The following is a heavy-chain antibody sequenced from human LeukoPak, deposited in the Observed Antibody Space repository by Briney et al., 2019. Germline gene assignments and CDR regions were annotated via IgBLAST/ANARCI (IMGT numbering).Heavy chain of an antibody. CDR1: GFTFSSYG. Sequence: GGSLRLSCAASGFTFSSYGMHWVRQAPGKGLEWVAFIRYDGSNKYYADSVKGRFTISRDNSKNTLYLQMNSLRAEDTAVYYCARVIRGWQGYRAAYYFDYWGQGTLVTVSS. CDR2: IRYDGSNK. J-gene: IGHJ4*02. CDR3: ARVIRGWQGYRAAYYFDY. D-gene: IGHD3-10*01. V-gene: IGHV3-30*02.